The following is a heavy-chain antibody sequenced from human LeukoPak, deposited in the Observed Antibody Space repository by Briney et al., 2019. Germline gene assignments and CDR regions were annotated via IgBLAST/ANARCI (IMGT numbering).Heavy chain of an antibody. V-gene: IGHV3-74*01. J-gene: IGHJ4*02. CDR1: GFTFSSYW. CDR3: ARVSGSYSHFDY. D-gene: IGHD1-26*01. Sequence: GGSLRLSCAASGFTFSSYWMHWVRQAPGKGLVWVSRISSEGSSISYADSVKGRFTISRDNAKNTLYLQMNSLRAEDTAVYYCARVSGSYSHFDYWGQGTLVTVSS. CDR2: ISSEGSSI.